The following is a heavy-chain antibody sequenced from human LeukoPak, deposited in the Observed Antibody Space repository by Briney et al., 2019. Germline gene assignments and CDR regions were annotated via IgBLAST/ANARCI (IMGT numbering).Heavy chain of an antibody. J-gene: IGHJ6*03. V-gene: IGHV4-30-2*01. D-gene: IGHD3-22*01. CDR1: GGSISSGGYS. CDR3: ARASPGYDSSGYLQGYYYMDV. CDR2: IHHSGCT. Sequence: SETLSLTCAVSGGSISSGGYSWSWIRQPPGKGLEWIGYIHHSGCTCYNPSLKSRVTISVDKSKNQFSLKLSSVTAADTAVYYCARASPGYDSSGYLQGYYYMDVWGKGTTVTVSS.